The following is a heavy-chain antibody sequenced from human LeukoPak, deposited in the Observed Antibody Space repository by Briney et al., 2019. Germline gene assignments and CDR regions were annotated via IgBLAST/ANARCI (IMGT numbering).Heavy chain of an antibody. D-gene: IGHD1-1*01. CDR2: TFYSGNT. V-gene: IGHV4-39*02. Sequence: SETLSLTCTVSGGSISSSNYYWGWIRQPPGKGLEWIGNTFYSGNTYYNPSLKSRVTISVDTSKNQFSLRLSSVTAADTAVYYCARDWSTTGYYFDYWGQGTLVTVSS. J-gene: IGHJ4*02. CDR1: GGSISSSNYY. CDR3: ARDWSTTGYYFDY.